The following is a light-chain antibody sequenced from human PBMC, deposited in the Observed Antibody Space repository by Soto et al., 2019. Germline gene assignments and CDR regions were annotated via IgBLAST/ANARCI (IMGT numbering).Light chain of an antibody. V-gene: IGKV1-39*01. CDR2: PAS. Sequence: DIQMTQSPSSLSASVGDRVTLTCRASQTMNIYLNWYQQKPGMAPKLLIHPASSLQSGVPSRFSGSGSGTDFTLTITGLQPEAFATYCSQPSFSTPLTFGGGTPVEIK. CDR1: QTMNIY. J-gene: IGKJ4*01. CDR3: QPSFSTPLT.